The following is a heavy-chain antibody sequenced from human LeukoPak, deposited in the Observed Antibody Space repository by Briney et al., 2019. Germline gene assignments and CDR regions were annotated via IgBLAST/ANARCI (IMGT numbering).Heavy chain of an antibody. CDR3: ARDDCSGGSCYVAY. Sequence: TSETLSLTCAVYGGSFSGYYWSWIRQPPGKGLEWIGEINHSGSTNYNPSLKGRVTISVDTSKNQFSLKLSSVTAADTAVYYCARDDCSGGSCYVAYWGQGTLVTVSS. D-gene: IGHD2-15*01. J-gene: IGHJ4*02. CDR2: INHSGST. CDR1: GGSFSGYY. V-gene: IGHV4-34*01.